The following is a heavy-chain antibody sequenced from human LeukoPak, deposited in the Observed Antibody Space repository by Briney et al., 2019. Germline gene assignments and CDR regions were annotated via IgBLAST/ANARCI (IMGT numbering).Heavy chain of an antibody. D-gene: IGHD3-10*01. V-gene: IGHV3-23*01. J-gene: IGHJ4*02. CDR2: ISGSGGST. CDR3: AKGPGSYHPHYFDY. CDR1: GFTFSSYG. Sequence: GGSLRLSCAASGFTFSSYGMHWVRQAPGKGLEWVSAISGSGGSTYYADSVKGRFTISRDNSKNTLYLQMNSLRAEDTAVYYCAKGPGSYHPHYFDYWGQGTLVTVSS.